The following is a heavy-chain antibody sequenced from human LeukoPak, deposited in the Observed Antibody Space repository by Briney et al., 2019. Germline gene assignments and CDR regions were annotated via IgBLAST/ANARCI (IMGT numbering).Heavy chain of an antibody. CDR2: ISSSGSTI. V-gene: IGHV3-11*01. CDR1: GFTFSDYY. CDR3: AREQYYDFWSGYYEGRRYFDY. Sequence: PGGSLRLSCAASGFTFSDYYMSWIRQAPGKGLEWVSYISSSGSTIYYADSVKGRFTISRDNAENSLYLQMNSLRAEDTAVYYCAREQYYDFWSGYYEGRRYFDYWGQGTLVTVSS. J-gene: IGHJ4*02. D-gene: IGHD3-3*01.